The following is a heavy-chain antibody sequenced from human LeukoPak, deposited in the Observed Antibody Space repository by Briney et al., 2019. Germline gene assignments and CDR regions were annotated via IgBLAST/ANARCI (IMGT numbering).Heavy chain of an antibody. J-gene: IGHJ4*02. V-gene: IGHV3-7*01. CDR2: INHDGNEK. CDR3: ARSPATGTTDF. D-gene: IGHD1-7*01. CDR1: GFTFSDYW. Sequence: GGSLRLSCAVSGFTFSDYWMSWVRQPPGKGLEWVANINHDGNEKYYVDSVMGRFTISRDNAKNSLYLQMNSLSIEDTAVYFCARSPATGTTDFWGQGTLVTVSS.